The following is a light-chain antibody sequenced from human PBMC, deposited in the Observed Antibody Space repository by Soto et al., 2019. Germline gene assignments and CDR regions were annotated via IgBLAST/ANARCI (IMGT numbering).Light chain of an antibody. CDR3: QQYGSSPLYT. V-gene: IGKV3-20*01. CDR2: GAS. CDR1: QSVSSSY. J-gene: IGKJ2*01. Sequence: EIVVTQSPGTLSLSPGERATLSCRASQSVSSSYLAWYQQKPGQAPTLPIYGASTRATGIPDRFSGSGSGTDFTLTISRLEPEDFAVYYCQQYGSSPLYTFGQGTKLEIK.